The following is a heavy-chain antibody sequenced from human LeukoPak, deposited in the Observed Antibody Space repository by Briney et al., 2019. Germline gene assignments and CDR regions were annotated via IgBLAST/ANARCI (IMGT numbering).Heavy chain of an antibody. D-gene: IGHD3-3*01. Sequence: ASAKVSCKASGYTFTGYYMHWVRQAPGQGLEWMGWINPNSGGTNYAQKFQGRVTMTRDTSISTAYMELSRLRSDDTAVYYCARDRDYDFWTGYYPLGYWGQGTLVTVSS. CDR3: ARDRDYDFWTGYYPLGY. CDR2: INPNSGGT. V-gene: IGHV1-2*02. CDR1: GYTFTGYY. J-gene: IGHJ4*02.